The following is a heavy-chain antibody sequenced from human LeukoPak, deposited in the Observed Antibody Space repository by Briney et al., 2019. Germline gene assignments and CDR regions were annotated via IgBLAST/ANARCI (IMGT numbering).Heavy chain of an antibody. V-gene: IGHV3-21*01. Sequence: GGSLRLSCAASGFSFSSYSMTWVRHAPGKGLEWVSSISSSSSYRYYADSMKGRFAISRDNAENSLFLQMNSLRAEDTAVYYCARGRSAVAGIAGFDYWGQGSLVTVSS. J-gene: IGHJ4*02. CDR3: ARGRSAVAGIAGFDY. D-gene: IGHD6-19*01. CDR1: GFSFSSYS. CDR2: ISSSSSYR.